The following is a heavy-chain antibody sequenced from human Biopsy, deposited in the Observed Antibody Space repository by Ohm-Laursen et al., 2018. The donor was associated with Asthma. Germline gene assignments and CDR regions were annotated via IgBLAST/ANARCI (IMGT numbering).Heavy chain of an antibody. V-gene: IGHV1-18*01. D-gene: IGHD3-10*01. J-gene: IGHJ6*02. Sequence: SVKVSCNTSGYTFNSAGITWVRQAPGQGLEWMGWNSVYNGNTKVAQKLQDRVTMITDTSTSTAYMELRSLRSEDTAVYFCARAVDYSHYYGIDVWGQGTTVTVS. CDR3: ARAVDYSHYYGIDV. CDR1: GYTFNSAG. CDR2: NSVYNGNT.